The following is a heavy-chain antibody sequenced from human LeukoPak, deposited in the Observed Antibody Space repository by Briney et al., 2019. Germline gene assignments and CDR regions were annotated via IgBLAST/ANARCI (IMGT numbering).Heavy chain of an antibody. D-gene: IGHD6-19*01. CDR2: ISESGGST. V-gene: IGHV3-23*01. CDR3: AKAGSDWYYFDS. J-gene: IGHJ4*02. Sequence: PGGSLRLSCAASGFTSNTYAMTWVRQAPGKGLEWVSDISESGGSTYYEDSEQGRFTISRDNSKNTLYLQMNSLRVEDTAIYYCAKAGSDWYYFDSWGQGTLVTVSS. CDR1: GFTSNTYA.